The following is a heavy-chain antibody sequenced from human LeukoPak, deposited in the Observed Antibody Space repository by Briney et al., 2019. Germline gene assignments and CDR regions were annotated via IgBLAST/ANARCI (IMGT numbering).Heavy chain of an antibody. V-gene: IGHV3-30*04. CDR2: ISYDGSNK. D-gene: IGHD1-26*01. J-gene: IGHJ4*02. Sequence: GGSLRLSCAASGFTFSSYAMHWVRQAPGKGLEWVAVISYDGSNKYYADSVKGRFTISRDNPKKTLYLQMDSLRAEDTAVYYCARGGSYLDYWGQGTLVTVSS. CDR1: GFTFSSYA. CDR3: ARGGSYLDY.